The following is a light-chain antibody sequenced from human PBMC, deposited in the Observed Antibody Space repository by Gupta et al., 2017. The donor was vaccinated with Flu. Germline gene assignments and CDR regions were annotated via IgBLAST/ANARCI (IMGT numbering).Light chain of an antibody. CDR1: QSVSSN. CDR3: QQYNDRPPRT. Sequence: IVLTQSPATLSVSPGERATPSCRASQSVSSNLAWYQQKPGQAPRLLIYGASTRVTGIPARFIGSGSGTEYTLTISSLQSEDFAVYYCQQYNDRPPRTFGGGTKVEIK. V-gene: IGKV3-15*01. J-gene: IGKJ4*01. CDR2: GAS.